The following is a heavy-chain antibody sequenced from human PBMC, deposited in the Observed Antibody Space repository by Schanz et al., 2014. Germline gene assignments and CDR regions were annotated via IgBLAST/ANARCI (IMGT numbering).Heavy chain of an antibody. D-gene: IGHD6-13*01. J-gene: IGHJ4*02. V-gene: IGHV3-33*01. CDR3: ARVRGAYTISWYLN. Sequence: QVQLVESGGGVVQPGRSLRLSCAASGFTFSAYGMHWVRQAPGKGLEWVAVIWFDGNNKFYADSVKGRFTISRDNSKNTLYLQMSSLRAEDTAVYYCARVRGAYTISWYLNWGQGTLVTVSS. CDR1: GFTFSAYG. CDR2: IWFDGNNK.